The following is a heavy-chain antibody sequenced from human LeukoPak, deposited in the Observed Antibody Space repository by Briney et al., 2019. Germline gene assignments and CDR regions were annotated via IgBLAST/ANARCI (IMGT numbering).Heavy chain of an antibody. V-gene: IGHV4-34*01. CDR1: GGSFSGYY. CDR2: INHSGST. Sequence: SQRLSLTSDVDGGSFSGYYCGWIRPPPGKGQEWIGEINHSGSTNYNTSLKSRVTISVDASKSQFSLKLSSVPAADTAVYYCARGSIGYCTNGVCYKREDFDYWGQGTLVTVSS. D-gene: IGHD2-8*01. J-gene: IGHJ4*02. CDR3: ARGSIGYCTNGVCYKREDFDY.